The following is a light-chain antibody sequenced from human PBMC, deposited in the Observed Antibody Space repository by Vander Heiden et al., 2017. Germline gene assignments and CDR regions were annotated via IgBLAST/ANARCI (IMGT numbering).Light chain of an antibody. CDR3: QQYYDYPWT. CDR1: QGVRSF. V-gene: IGKV1-8*01. CDR2: AAS. J-gene: IGKJ1*01. Sequence: AIRMTQFPSSFSASTGDRVNITCRATQGVRSFLAWYQQKPGKAPKLLIYAASTLHSGVPSKFSGSGSGTDFTLTISCLQSEDFATYYCQQYYDYPWTFGQGTKVEVK.